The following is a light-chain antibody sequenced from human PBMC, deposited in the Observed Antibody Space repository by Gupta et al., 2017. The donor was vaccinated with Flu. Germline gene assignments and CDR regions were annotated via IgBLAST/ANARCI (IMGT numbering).Light chain of an antibody. J-gene: IGKJ1*01. V-gene: IGKV1-39*01. CDR3: QESDSDSRT. CDR2: AAS. CDR1: QSINTY. Sequence: PSSLSASVGDRVTITCRANQSINTYLNWYQQKPGKAPKLLIYAASSLQSGVPSRFSGSGSGTDFTLTISSLQPEDFATYYCQESDSDSRTFGQGTKVEI.